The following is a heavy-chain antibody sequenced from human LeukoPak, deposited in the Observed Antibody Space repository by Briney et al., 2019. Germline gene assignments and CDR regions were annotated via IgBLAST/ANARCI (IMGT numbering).Heavy chain of an antibody. CDR1: GGSISSGGYY. D-gene: IGHD2-2*01. CDR3: ARAEYLIYYFDY. J-gene: IGHJ4*02. V-gene: IGHV4-31*03. Sequence: SQTLSLTRTVSGGSISSGGYYWSWIRQHPGKGLEWIGYIYYSGSTYYNPSLKSRVTISVDTSKNQFSLKLSSVTAADMAVYYCARAEYLIYYFDYWGQGTLVTVSS. CDR2: IYYSGST.